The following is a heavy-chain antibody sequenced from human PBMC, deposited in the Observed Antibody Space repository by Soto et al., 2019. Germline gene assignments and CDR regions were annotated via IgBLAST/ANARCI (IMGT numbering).Heavy chain of an antibody. Sequence: GGSLRLSCAASGFTVSSNYMSWVRQAPGKGLEWVSVIYSGGSTYYADSVKGRFTISRDNSKNTLYLQMNSLRAEDTAVYYCARSYSSGWYTDLDYWGQGTLVTVSS. J-gene: IGHJ4*02. CDR1: GFTVSSNY. CDR2: IYSGGST. D-gene: IGHD6-19*01. CDR3: ARSYSSGWYTDLDY. V-gene: IGHV3-66*01.